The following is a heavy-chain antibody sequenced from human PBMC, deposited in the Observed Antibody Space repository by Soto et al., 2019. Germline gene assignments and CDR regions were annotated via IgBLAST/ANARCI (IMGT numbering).Heavy chain of an antibody. J-gene: IGHJ6*03. Sequence: PGESLKISCKGSGYSFTSYWIGWVRQMPGKGLEWMGIIYPGDSDTRYSPSFQGQVTISADKSISTAYLQWSSLKASDTAMYYCARHRGYGDYEKSYYYYYYMDVWGKGTTVTVSS. CDR1: GYSFTSYW. V-gene: IGHV5-51*01. CDR2: IYPGDSDT. D-gene: IGHD4-17*01. CDR3: ARHRGYGDYEKSYYYYYYMDV.